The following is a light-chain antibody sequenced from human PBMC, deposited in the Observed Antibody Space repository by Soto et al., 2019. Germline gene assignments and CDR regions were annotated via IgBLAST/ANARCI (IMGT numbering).Light chain of an antibody. CDR3: VAWDDSLNGVL. CDR2: SSS. J-gene: IGLJ3*02. Sequence: QLVLTQPPSASGTPGQRVTISCSGSSSNVGSSSVNWYQQLPGAAPKLLIYSSSQRPSGVPDRFSGSKSGTSASLAISGLQSEDEADYYCVAWDDSLNGVLFGGGTKVTVL. CDR1: SSNVGSSS. V-gene: IGLV1-44*01.